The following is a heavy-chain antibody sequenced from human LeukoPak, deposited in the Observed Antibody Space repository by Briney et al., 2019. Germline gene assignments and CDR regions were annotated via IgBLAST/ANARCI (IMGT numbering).Heavy chain of an antibody. CDR1: ENTFTKYY. V-gene: IGHV1-46*01. Sequence: ASVNVSCKASENTFTKYYMHWVRQAPGQGLEWLGIINPNGDRTNYARTFQGRVTMTRDTSTTTVYMELSSLRSEDTAVYYCARDMSTRVTPISYAFDVWGQGTMVTVSS. CDR2: INPNGDRT. CDR3: ARDMSTRVTPISYAFDV. J-gene: IGHJ3*01. D-gene: IGHD4-23*01.